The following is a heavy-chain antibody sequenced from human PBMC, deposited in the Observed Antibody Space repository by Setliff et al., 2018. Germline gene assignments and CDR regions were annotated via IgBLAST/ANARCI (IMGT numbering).Heavy chain of an antibody. CDR3: ARICSSTSCPYYYGMDV. V-gene: IGHV4-4*02. CDR1: GGSISSSNW. Sequence: ASETLSLTCAVSGGSISSSNWWSWVRQPPGKGLEWIGEIYHSGSTDYNPSLKSRVTISVDKSKNQFSLKLSSVTAADTAVYYCARICSSTSCPYYYGMDVWGQGTTVTVSS. J-gene: IGHJ6*02. CDR2: IYHSGST. D-gene: IGHD2-2*01.